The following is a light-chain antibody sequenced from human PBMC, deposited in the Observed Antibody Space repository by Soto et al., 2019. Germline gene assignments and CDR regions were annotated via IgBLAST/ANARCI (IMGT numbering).Light chain of an antibody. CDR3: QQSYTTLFT. V-gene: IGKV1-39*01. CDR2: DAS. J-gene: IGKJ3*01. CDR1: QSISIN. Sequence: DIQMTQSPSSLSESVGDRVTIPCRASQSISINLNWYQQRPGKAPKLMIYDASSLQSGVSSRFSGSGSGTDFTLTISDLQPEDFATYYCQQSYTTLFTFGPGTKVDI.